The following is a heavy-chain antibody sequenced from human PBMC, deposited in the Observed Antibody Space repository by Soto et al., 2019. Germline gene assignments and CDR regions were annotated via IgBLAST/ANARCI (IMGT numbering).Heavy chain of an antibody. D-gene: IGHD3-3*01. V-gene: IGHV2-5*01. Sequence: SGPTLVNPTQTLTLTCTFSGFSLSTSGVGVGWIRQPPGKALEWLALIYWNDDKRYSPSLKSRLTITKDTSKNQVVLTMTNMDPVDTATYYCAHSGPRGYDFWSGYYITLYFDYWGQGTLVTVSS. CDR2: IYWNDDK. CDR3: AHSGPRGYDFWSGYYITLYFDY. CDR1: GFSLSTSGVG. J-gene: IGHJ4*02.